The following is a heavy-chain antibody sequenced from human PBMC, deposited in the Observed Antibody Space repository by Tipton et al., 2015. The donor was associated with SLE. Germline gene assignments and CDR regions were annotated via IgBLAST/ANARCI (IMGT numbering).Heavy chain of an antibody. CDR2: IYNSGSG. CDR3: ARSDYYDSSGYYSYAFDI. V-gene: IGHV4-59*11. J-gene: IGHJ3*02. CDR1: GGSISSHY. Sequence: HTCTVSGGSISSHYWSWIRQPPGKGLEWIGYIYNSGSGNYNPSLKSRVTISVDTSKNQFSLKLSSVSAADTAVYYCARSDYYDSSGYYSYAFDIWGQGTMVTVSS. D-gene: IGHD3-22*01.